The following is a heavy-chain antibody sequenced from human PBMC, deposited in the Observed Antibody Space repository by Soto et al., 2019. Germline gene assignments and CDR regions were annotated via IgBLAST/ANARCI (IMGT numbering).Heavy chain of an antibody. V-gene: IGHV5-51*01. CDR1: GYDFNTNW. CDR2: MYPGDSDT. CDR3: ARLPRDCNKTSCYYADH. Sequence: GESLKISCRGSGYDFNTNWFGWVRQLPGRGLEWVGIMYPGDSDTRHNPSLQCHVTLSVDVTVSTAFLQWRSLETSDTGMYFCARLPRDCNKTSCYYADHWGQGTQVTVSS. D-gene: IGHD3-3*01. J-gene: IGHJ4*02.